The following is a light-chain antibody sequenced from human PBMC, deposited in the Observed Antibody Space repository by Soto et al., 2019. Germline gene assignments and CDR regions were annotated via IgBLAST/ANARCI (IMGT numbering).Light chain of an antibody. CDR1: QSFTSNY. Sequence: EIVMTQSPDTLSLSAGERATLSCRASQSFTSNYLAWYQQTPGQAPRLLIYGASRRATGIPDRFSGSGSGTDFTLTISRLEPEDFAVYYCQQYGSSPGTFGQGTKVEIK. J-gene: IGKJ1*01. CDR3: QQYGSSPGT. CDR2: GAS. V-gene: IGKV3-20*01.